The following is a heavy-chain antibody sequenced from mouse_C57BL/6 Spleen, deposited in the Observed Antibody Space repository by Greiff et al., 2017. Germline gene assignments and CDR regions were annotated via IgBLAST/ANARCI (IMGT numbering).Heavy chain of an antibody. CDR3: ARSFITTVPWYFDV. J-gene: IGHJ1*03. CDR2: IYPGSGST. CDR1: GYTFTSYW. D-gene: IGHD1-1*01. Sequence: QVQLKQPGAELVKPGASVKMSCKASGYTFTSYWITWVKQRPGQGLEWIGDIYPGSGSTNYNEKFKSKATLTVDTSSSTAYMQLSSLTSEDSAVYYCARSFITTVPWYFDVWGTGTTVTVSS. V-gene: IGHV1-55*01.